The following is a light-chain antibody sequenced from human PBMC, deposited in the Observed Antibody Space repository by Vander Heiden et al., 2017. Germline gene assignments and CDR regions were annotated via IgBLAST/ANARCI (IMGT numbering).Light chain of an antibody. V-gene: IGKV1-39*01. Sequence: DIQMTQSPSALSASVGDRVNITWRASQSNSSYLNWYQQKPAKAPKLLIYDASSLQSGVPSRFSGSGSGTDFTLTISSLQPEDFASYYCQQSDSTPLTFGGGTKVEIK. CDR2: DAS. CDR1: QSNSSY. J-gene: IGKJ4*01. CDR3: QQSDSTPLT.